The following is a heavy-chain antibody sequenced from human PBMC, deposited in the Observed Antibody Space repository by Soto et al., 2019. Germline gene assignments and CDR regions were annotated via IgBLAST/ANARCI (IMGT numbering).Heavy chain of an antibody. CDR3: AKDTPTDYNFSSGYGGFDS. CDR2: ISNDGSNK. Sequence: QVQLVESGGGVVQPGRSLRLSCAASGFTFSSYDMNWVRQAPGKGLEWVAVISNDGSNKYYADSVKGRFTSCSDNSKNTVYLQMYILRARVTAVDYCAKDTPTDYNFSSGYGGFDSWGQGTLVTVSS. D-gene: IGHD3-3*01. V-gene: IGHV3-30*18. CDR1: GFTFSSYD. J-gene: IGHJ4*02.